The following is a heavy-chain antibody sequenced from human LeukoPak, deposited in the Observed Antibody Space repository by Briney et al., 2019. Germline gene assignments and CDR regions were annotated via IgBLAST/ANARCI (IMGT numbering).Heavy chain of an antibody. Sequence: GGSLRLSCAASGFTFSSYSMNWVRQAPGKGLEWVSSISSSSSYIYYADSVKGRFTISRDNAKNSLYLQMNSPRAEDTAVYYCARDLNTGYSSGWYIDYWGQGTLVTVSS. D-gene: IGHD6-19*01. CDR3: ARDLNTGYSSGWYIDY. CDR1: GFTFSSYS. V-gene: IGHV3-21*01. J-gene: IGHJ4*02. CDR2: ISSSSSYI.